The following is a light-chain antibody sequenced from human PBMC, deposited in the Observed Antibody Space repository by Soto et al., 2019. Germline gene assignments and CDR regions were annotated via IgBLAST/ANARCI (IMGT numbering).Light chain of an antibody. Sequence: EIVMTQSPATLSVSPGERATLSCRASQSINSNLAWYQQKPGQAPRLLIYGSSTRATGIPARFSGSGAGTEFTLTITSLESEDLAVYYCQQYNNWPLYTFGQGTKLEIK. J-gene: IGKJ2*01. V-gene: IGKV3-15*01. CDR2: GSS. CDR1: QSINSN. CDR3: QQYNNWPLYT.